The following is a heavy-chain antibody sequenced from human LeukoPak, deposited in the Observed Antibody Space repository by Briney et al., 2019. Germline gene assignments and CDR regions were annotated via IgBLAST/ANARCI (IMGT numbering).Heavy chain of an antibody. CDR1: GFTFSSYE. CDR3: ARDGPIAAAGDY. CDR2: ISSSGSTI. Sequence: PGGSLRLSCAASGFTFSSYEMNWVRQAPGKGLEWVSYISSSGSTIYYADSVKGRFTISRDNAKNSLYLQMNSLRAEDTAVYYCARDGPIAAAGDYWGQGTLVTVSS. V-gene: IGHV3-48*03. J-gene: IGHJ4*02. D-gene: IGHD6-13*01.